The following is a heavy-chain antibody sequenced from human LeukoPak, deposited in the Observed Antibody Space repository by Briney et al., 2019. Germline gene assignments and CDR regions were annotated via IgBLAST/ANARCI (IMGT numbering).Heavy chain of an antibody. J-gene: IGHJ4*02. V-gene: IGHV4-34*01. Sequence: SETLSLTCAVYGGSFSDYYWTWIRQPPGKGLEWIGEIYHSGSTNYNPSLKSRVTISVDTSKNQFSLKLYSVTAADTAVYYCARHYYDYVWGSYLQPLLNYFDYWGQGTLVTVSS. CDR3: ARHYYDYVWGSYLQPLLNYFDY. D-gene: IGHD3-16*02. CDR1: GGSFSDYY. CDR2: IYHSGST.